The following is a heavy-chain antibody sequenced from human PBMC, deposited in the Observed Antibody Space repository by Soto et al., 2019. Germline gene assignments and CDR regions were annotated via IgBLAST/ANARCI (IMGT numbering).Heavy chain of an antibody. CDR3: ASTQYGGKSSGAFDI. Sequence: SETLSLTCAVSGGSISSGGYSWSWIRQPPGKGLEWIGYIYHGGSTYYNPSLKSRVTISVDRSKNQFSLKLSSVTAADTAVYYCASTQYGGKSSGAFDIWGQGTMVTVSS. D-gene: IGHD2-15*01. J-gene: IGHJ3*02. CDR1: GGSISSGGYS. CDR2: IYHGGST. V-gene: IGHV4-30-2*01.